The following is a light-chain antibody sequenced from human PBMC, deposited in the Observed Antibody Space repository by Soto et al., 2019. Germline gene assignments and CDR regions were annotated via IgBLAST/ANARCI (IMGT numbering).Light chain of an antibody. CDR3: QQYNTWLWT. CDR2: GAS. V-gene: IGKV3-15*01. Sequence: EVVMTQSPATLSVSPGERATLSCRASQSVNANLAWYQQKPGQAPRLLIHGASNRATGIPARFSGRGFGTEFILTISSLQSEDFAVYYCQQYNTWLWTFGQGTKVEI. J-gene: IGKJ1*01. CDR1: QSVNAN.